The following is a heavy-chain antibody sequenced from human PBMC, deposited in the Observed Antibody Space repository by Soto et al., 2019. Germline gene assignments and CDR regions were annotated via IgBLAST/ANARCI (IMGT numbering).Heavy chain of an antibody. J-gene: IGHJ4*02. CDR2: ISACNGNT. D-gene: IGHD5-12*01. V-gene: IGHV1-18*04. Sequence: GASVKVSCKASGYTFTSYGISWVRQAPGQGLEWMGWISACNGNTNYAQKLQGRVTMTTDTSTSTAYMELRSLRSDDTAVYYCARDFSRKTREMATKEYIFDYWGQGTLVTVSS. CDR3: ARDFSRKTREMATKEYIFDY. CDR1: GYTFTSYG.